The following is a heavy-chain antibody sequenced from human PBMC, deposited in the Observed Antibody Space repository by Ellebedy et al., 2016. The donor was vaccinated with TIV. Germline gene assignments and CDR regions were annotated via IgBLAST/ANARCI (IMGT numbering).Heavy chain of an antibody. CDR1: GYTFTGYY. V-gene: IGHV1-8*02. CDR3: ARLITGTSDP. D-gene: IGHD1-20*01. Sequence: AASVKVSCKASGYTFTGYYMHWVRQAPGQGLEWMGWMNPNSGNTGYAQKFQGRVTMTRNTSISTAYMELSSLRSEDTAVYYCARLITGTSDPWGQGTLVTVSS. J-gene: IGHJ5*02. CDR2: MNPNSGNT.